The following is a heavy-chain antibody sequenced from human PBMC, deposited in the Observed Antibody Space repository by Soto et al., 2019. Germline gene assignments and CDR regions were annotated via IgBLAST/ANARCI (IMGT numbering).Heavy chain of an antibody. CDR2: AITFFGAA. J-gene: IGHJ6*02. Sequence: QVQLVQYGAEVRKPGSSVRVSCKASGGKLTTYAVNWVRQAHGHGLEWLGEAITFFGAAMYAEKFQDRVTITADEFTTTAYMELSSLRSDDTAVYYCARGGKERFRGPGMDVWGQGTTVTVSS. CDR3: ARGGKERFRGPGMDV. V-gene: IGHV1-69*01. D-gene: IGHD1-1*01. CDR1: GGKLTTYA.